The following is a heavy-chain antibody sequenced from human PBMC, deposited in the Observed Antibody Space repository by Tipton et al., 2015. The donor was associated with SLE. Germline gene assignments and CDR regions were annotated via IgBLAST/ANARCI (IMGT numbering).Heavy chain of an antibody. Sequence: TLSLTCTVSGGSVSSGSYYWSWIRQPPGKGLEWIGYIYYSGSTNYNPSLKSRVTISVDTSKNQFSLKLSSVTAADTAVYYCARDSSGFDYWGQGTLVTVSS. D-gene: IGHD6-19*01. V-gene: IGHV4-61*01. J-gene: IGHJ4*02. CDR1: GGSVSSGSYY. CDR2: IYYSGST. CDR3: ARDSSGFDY.